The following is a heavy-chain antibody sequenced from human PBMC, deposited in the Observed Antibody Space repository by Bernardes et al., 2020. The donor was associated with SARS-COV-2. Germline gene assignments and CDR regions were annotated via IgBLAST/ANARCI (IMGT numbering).Heavy chain of an antibody. D-gene: IGHD2-2*01. CDR1: Y. CDR2: IHFSGSA. Sequence: YWTWIRQSAGKGLEWIGRIHFSGSANYNPSLTSRVTMSVDTSKNQFSLELSSVTAADTARYYCARVHWPAVKGAFDIWGQGTVVTVSS. V-gene: IGHV4-4*07. CDR3: ARVHWPAVKGAFDI. J-gene: IGHJ3*02.